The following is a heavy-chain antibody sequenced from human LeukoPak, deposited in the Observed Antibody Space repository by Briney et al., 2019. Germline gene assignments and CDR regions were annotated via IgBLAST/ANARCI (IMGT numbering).Heavy chain of an antibody. CDR3: ARVGSSGYSYGQAYFDY. Sequence: ASVKVSCKAFGYTFSDHYIQWVRQAPGQGLEWMGWISAYNGNTNYAQKLQGRVTMTTDTSTSTAYMELRSLRSDDTAVYYCARVGSSGYSYGQAYFDYWGQGTLVTVSS. CDR2: ISAYNGNT. V-gene: IGHV1-18*01. CDR1: GYTFSDHY. J-gene: IGHJ4*02. D-gene: IGHD5-18*01.